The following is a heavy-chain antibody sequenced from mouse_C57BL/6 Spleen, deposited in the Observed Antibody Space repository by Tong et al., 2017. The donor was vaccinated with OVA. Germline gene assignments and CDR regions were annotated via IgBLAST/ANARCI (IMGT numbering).Heavy chain of an antibody. CDR2: IRSKSSNYAT. J-gene: IGHJ2*01. CDR3: VRDGALGWYFDY. CDR1: GFSFNTYA. V-gene: IGHV10-3*01. Sequence: EVQLQESGGGLVKPGGSLKLSCAASGFSFNTYAMHWVRQAPGKGLEWVARIRSKSSNYATYYADSVKDRFTISRDDSQSMLYLQMNNLKTEDTAMYYCVRDGALGWYFDYWGQGTTLTVSS. D-gene: IGHD4-1*01.